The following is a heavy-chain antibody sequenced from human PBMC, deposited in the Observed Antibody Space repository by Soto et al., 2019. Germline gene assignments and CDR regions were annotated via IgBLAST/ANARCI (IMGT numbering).Heavy chain of an antibody. J-gene: IGHJ4*02. CDR3: AKEMVALVVDYYFDY. V-gene: IGHV3-30*18. D-gene: IGHD3-22*01. CDR2: ISYDGSNK. CDR1: GFTFSSYG. Sequence: QVQLVESGGGVVQPGRSLRLSCAASGFTFSSYGMHWVRQAPGKGLEWVAVISYDGSNKYNADSVKGRFTISRDNSKNTLYLQMNSLRAEDTAVYYCAKEMVALVVDYYFDYWGQGTLVTVSS.